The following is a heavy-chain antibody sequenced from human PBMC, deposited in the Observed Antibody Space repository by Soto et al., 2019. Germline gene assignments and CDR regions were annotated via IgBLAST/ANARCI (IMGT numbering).Heavy chain of an antibody. CDR3: ARGIYGDYDYYYYYMDV. Sequence: SVKVSCKASGGTFSSYTISWVRQAPGQGFEWMGRIIPILGIANYAQKFQGRVTITADKSTSTAYMELSSLRSEDTAVYYCARGIYGDYDYYYYYMDVWGKGTTVTVSS. CDR2: IIPILGIA. D-gene: IGHD4-17*01. CDR1: GGTFSSYT. J-gene: IGHJ6*03. V-gene: IGHV1-69*02.